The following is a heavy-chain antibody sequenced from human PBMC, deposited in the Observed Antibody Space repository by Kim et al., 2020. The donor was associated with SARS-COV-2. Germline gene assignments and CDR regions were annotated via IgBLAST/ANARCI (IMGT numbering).Heavy chain of an antibody. J-gene: IGHJ4*01. Sequence: GGSLRLSCAASGFTFSSYAMHWVRQAPGKGLEWVAVISYDGSNKYYADSVKGRFTISRDNSKNTLYLQMNSLRAEDTAVYYCARAMYYYDSSGYSPYWG. V-gene: IGHV3-30-3*01. CDR3: ARAMYYYDSSGYSPY. CDR1: GFTFSSYA. CDR2: ISYDGSNK. D-gene: IGHD3-22*01.